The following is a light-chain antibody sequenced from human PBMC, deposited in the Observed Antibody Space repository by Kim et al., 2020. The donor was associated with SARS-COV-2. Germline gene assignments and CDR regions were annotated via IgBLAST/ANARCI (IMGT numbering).Light chain of an antibody. CDR1: SSDVGAYNY. V-gene: IGLV2-8*01. CDR2: ELN. J-gene: IGLJ2*01. Sequence: QSALTQPPSASGPPGQSVAISCTGTSSDVGAYNYVSWYQQYPGKAPKLIIYELNNRPSGVPDRFSGSKSGNTASLTVSGLQAEDEADYYCSSYAGTNTVLFGGGTQLTVL. CDR3: SSYAGTNTVL.